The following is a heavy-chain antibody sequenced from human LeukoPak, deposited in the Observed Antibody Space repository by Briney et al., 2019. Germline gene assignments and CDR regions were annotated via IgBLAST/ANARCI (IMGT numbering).Heavy chain of an antibody. J-gene: IGHJ6*03. CDR3: ARRGIWDLYSMDV. D-gene: IGHD3-16*01. V-gene: IGHV3-7*01. CDR2: IKQDGSEK. Sequence: PGGSLRLSCAASGFTFSSYWMSWVRQAPGKGLEWVANIKQDGSEKYYVDSVKGRFTISRDNAKNSLYLQMNSLRAEDAAVYYCARRGIWDLYSMDVWGKGTTVIISS. CDR1: GFTFSSYW.